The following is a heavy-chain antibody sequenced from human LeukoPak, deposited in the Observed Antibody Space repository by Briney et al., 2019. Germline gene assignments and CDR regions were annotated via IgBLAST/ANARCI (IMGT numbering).Heavy chain of an antibody. V-gene: IGHV4-34*01. D-gene: IGHD6-19*01. J-gene: IGHJ4*02. CDR1: GGSFSGYY. Sequence: SETLSLTCAVYGGSFSGYYWSWIRQPPEKGLEWIGEINHTGRTSSNPSLKSRVAMSVDTSKNQFSLRLSSVTAADTAVYYCARHGAQYSSGWYTWSFFDYWGQGALVTVSS. CDR3: ARHGAQYSSGWYTWSFFDY. CDR2: INHTGRT.